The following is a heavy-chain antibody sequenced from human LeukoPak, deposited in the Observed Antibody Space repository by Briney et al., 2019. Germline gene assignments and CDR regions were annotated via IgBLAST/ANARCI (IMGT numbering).Heavy chain of an antibody. V-gene: IGHV3-23*01. D-gene: IGHD4-17*01. CDR3: ARSFYGAKSPLDY. CDR1: GFTFSSYA. CDR2: ISGSGGST. J-gene: IGHJ4*02. Sequence: GGSLRLSCAASGFTFSSYAMSWVRQAPGKGLEWVSAISGSGGSTYYADSVKGRFTISRDNSKNTLYLQMNSLRAEDTAVYYCARSFYGAKSPLDYWGQGTLVTVSS.